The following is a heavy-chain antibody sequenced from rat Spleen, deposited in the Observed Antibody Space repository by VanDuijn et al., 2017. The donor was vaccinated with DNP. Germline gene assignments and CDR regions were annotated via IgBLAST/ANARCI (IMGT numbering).Heavy chain of an antibody. Sequence: EVQLVESGGGLVLPGRSMKLSCAVSGFTFNTFPMAWVRQAPTKGLEWVATISTSGGDTFYRDSVKGRFTISRDNAKSTLYLQMDSLRSEDTATYYCTTLNFYASLAEYFDYWGQGVMVTVSS. D-gene: IGHD1-12*01. CDR2: ISTSGGDT. V-gene: IGHV5-46*01. J-gene: IGHJ2*01. CDR3: TTLNFYASLAEYFDY. CDR1: GFTFNTFP.